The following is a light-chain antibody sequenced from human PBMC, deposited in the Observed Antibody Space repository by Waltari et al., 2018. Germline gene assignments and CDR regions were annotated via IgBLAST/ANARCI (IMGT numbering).Light chain of an antibody. Sequence: ERVLAQSPGTLSLSPGDRATLSCRASQSVGSIYLAWYQQRPGQPPRVLVYGTSSRATGIPDRFSGSRSGSDFTLTIDRLEPEDVAVYFCQVYGGSPLYTFGQGTRLEIK. CDR1: QSVGSIY. V-gene: IGKV3-20*01. CDR3: QVYGGSPLYT. CDR2: GTS. J-gene: IGKJ2*01.